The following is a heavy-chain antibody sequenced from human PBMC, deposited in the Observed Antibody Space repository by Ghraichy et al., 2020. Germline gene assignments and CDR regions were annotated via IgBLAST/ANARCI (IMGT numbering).Heavy chain of an antibody. J-gene: IGHJ6*02. D-gene: IGHD3-10*01. V-gene: IGHV6-1*01. Sequence: SQTLSLTCAISGDSVSSNSAAWNWIRQSPSRGLEWLGRTYYRSKWYNDYAVSVKSRITINPDTSKNQFSLQLNSVTPEDTAVYYCARDRGLLWFGELGGYYYYGMDVWGQGTTVTVSS. CDR3: ARDRGLLWFGELGGYYYYGMDV. CDR2: TYYRSKWYN. CDR1: GDSVSSNSAA.